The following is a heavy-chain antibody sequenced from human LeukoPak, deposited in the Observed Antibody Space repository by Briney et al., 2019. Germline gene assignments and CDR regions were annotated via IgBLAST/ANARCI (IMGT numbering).Heavy chain of an antibody. D-gene: IGHD2-2*01. CDR1: GYTFSNYG. Sequence: GASVKASCKASGYTFSNYGISWVRQAPGQGLEWMGWISAYNVNTNFAQKLQGRVTMTTDTSTNTAYMELRSLRSDDTAVYYCASWAGYCASNNCYATSLDYWGQGTLVTVSA. V-gene: IGHV1-18*01. CDR3: ASWAGYCASNNCYATSLDY. J-gene: IGHJ4*02. CDR2: ISAYNVNT.